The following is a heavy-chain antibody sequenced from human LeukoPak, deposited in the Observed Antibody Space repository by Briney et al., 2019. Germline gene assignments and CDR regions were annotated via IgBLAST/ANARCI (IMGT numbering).Heavy chain of an antibody. V-gene: IGHV3-7*03. Sequence: GGSLRLSCAASGFTFSIYWMTWVRQAPGKGLEWVANIKEDGSEKDYVDSVRGRFTISRDNAKNSLYLQMNSLRAEDTAMYYCARRAYGGNDWFDPWDQGTLVTVSS. CDR2: IKEDGSEK. CDR3: ARRAYGGNDWFDP. D-gene: IGHD4-23*01. J-gene: IGHJ5*02. CDR1: GFTFSIYW.